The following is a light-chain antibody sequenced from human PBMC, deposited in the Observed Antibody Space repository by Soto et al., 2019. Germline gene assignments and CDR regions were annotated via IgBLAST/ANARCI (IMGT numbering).Light chain of an antibody. Sequence: QSVLTQPPSVSAAPGQKVTISCSGSSSNIGNKYVSWYQQLPGTAPQLVIYDNNKRPSGIPDRFSGSKSGTSATLGITGLQTGDEADYYCGTWDGSLSAVVFGGGTKLTVL. CDR1: SSNIGNKY. J-gene: IGLJ2*01. CDR2: DNN. V-gene: IGLV1-51*01. CDR3: GTWDGSLSAVV.